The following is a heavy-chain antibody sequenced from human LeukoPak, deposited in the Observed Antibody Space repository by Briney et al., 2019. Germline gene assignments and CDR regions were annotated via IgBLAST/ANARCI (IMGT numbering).Heavy chain of an antibody. V-gene: IGHV3-23*01. J-gene: IGHJ6*03. CDR2: ISGSGGST. Sequence: GGSLRLSCAASGFTFSSYAMSWVRHAPGKGLEWVSAISGSGGSTYYADSVKGRFTISRDNSKNTLYLQMNSLRGEDTAVYYCAKSAGRDDFWSGYYVYYYYYMDVWGKGTTVTVSS. CDR3: AKSAGRDDFWSGYYVYYYYYMDV. D-gene: IGHD3-3*01. CDR1: GFTFSSYA.